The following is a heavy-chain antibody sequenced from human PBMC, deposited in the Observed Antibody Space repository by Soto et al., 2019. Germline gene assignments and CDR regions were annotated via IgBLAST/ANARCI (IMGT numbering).Heavy chain of an antibody. D-gene: IGHD6-6*01. Sequence: GESLKISCKGSGYSFSSYWIAWVRQMPGKGLEWMGIIYPGDSDTRYSPSFQGQVTISADKSNNTAYLQWSSLEASDTAIYYCARQDSSSSETRFDPWGQGILVTVSS. CDR3: ARQDSSSSETRFDP. CDR2: IYPGDSDT. J-gene: IGHJ5*02. CDR1: GYSFSSYW. V-gene: IGHV5-51*01.